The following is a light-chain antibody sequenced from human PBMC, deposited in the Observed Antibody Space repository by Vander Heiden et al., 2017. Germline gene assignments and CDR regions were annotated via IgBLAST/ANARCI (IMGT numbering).Light chain of an antibody. CDR1: QGISSY. CDR3: QQLNSYLMYT. CDR2: AAS. V-gene: IGKV1-9*01. Sequence: DIQLTQSPSFLSASVGDRVTITCRASQGISSYFAWYQQKPGKAPKLLIYAASTLQSGVPSRFSGSGSGTEVTLTISSLQPEDFATYYCQQLNSYLMYTFGRGTKLEIK. J-gene: IGKJ2*01.